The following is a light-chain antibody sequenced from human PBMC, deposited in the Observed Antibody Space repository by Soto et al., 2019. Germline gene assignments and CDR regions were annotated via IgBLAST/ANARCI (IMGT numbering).Light chain of an antibody. CDR3: KQTYSDIY. Sequence: DVRITQSPCWLSTSVVETSSITCRASRTINTYLNWFQQKPGEPPRLLIYGASTLHDGVPSRFSGSGSGADFTLTISGLQPEDFASYHCKQTYSDIYFGGGTKGDIK. CDR2: GAS. CDR1: RTINTY. J-gene: IGKJ4*01. V-gene: IGKV1-39*01.